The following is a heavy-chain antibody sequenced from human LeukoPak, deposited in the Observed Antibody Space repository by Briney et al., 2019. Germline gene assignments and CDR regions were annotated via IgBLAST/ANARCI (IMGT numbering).Heavy chain of an antibody. D-gene: IGHD6-13*01. V-gene: IGHV2-5*05. J-gene: IGHJ4*02. CDR2: IYWDDDK. CDR1: GFSLSASGVG. CDR3: AHRLEAAAGTGYCFDY. Sequence: SGPTLVNPTQTLTLTCTFSGFSLSASGVGVGWIRQPPGKALEWLALIYWDDDKRYGPSLKSRLTITKDTSKNQVVLTMTNMDPVDTAKYYCAHRLEAAAGTGYCFDYWGQGTLVTVSS.